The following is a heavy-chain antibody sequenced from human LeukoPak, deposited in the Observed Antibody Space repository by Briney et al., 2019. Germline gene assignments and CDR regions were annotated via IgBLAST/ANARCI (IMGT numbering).Heavy chain of an antibody. CDR3: ARAARIQLLGY. CDR1: GFTFSSYW. J-gene: IGHJ4*02. V-gene: IGHV3-74*01. CDR2: INTDGSST. Sequence: GGSLRLSCAASGFTFSSYWMHWVRQAPGKGLVWVSRINTDGSSTSYADSVKGRFTISRDNAKNTLYLQMNSLRAEDTAVYYCARAARIQLLGYWGQGTLVTVSS. D-gene: IGHD2-2*01.